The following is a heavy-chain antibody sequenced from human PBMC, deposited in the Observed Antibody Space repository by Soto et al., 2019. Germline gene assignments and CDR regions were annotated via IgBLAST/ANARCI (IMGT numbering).Heavy chain of an antibody. Sequence: GGSLRLSCAASGFTFSSYGMHWVRQAPGKGLEWVAAISDDGSSKYYADSVKGRFTISRDNSKNTLYLQMNSLRAEDTAVYYCAKTGPHYDILTGYRYGIDYWGQGTLVTVSS. CDR1: GFTFSSYG. CDR2: ISDDGSSK. J-gene: IGHJ4*02. V-gene: IGHV3-33*06. CDR3: AKTGPHYDILTGYRYGIDY. D-gene: IGHD3-9*01.